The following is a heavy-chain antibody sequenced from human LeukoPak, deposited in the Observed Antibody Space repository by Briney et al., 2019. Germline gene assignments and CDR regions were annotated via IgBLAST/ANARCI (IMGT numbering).Heavy chain of an antibody. CDR3: TREAVVVVAPTPRSWFDP. CDR2: INAGNGNT. J-gene: IGHJ5*02. D-gene: IGHD2-15*01. CDR1: GYAFTNYA. Sequence: ASVKVSCKASGYAFTNYAMHWVRQAPGQRLAWMGWINAGNGNTEYSQKFQGRVTITRDTSASTVYMELSGLRSEDTAVYYCTREAVVVVAPTPRSWFDPWGQGTLDTVSS. V-gene: IGHV1-3*01.